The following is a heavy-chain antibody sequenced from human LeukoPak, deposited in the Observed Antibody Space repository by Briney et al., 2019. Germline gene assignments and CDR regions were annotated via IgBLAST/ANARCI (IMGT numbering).Heavy chain of an antibody. Sequence: GASVKVSCKASGYSFTGYFLHWVRQAPGQGLEWMGWINPNNGLTNYTQKFKGRVTMTRDTSSATGYMELNRLTSDDTAVFYCARAWGPLYYFDHWGQGTLVTVSS. CDR1: GYSFTGYF. CDR2: INPNNGLT. J-gene: IGHJ4*02. V-gene: IGHV1-2*02. CDR3: ARAWGPLYYFDH. D-gene: IGHD3-16*01.